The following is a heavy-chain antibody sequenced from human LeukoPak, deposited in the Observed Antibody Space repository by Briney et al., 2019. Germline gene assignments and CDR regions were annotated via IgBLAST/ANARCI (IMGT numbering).Heavy chain of an antibody. J-gene: IGHJ4*02. CDR2: INTDGSYT. V-gene: IGHV3-74*01. Sequence: PGGSLRLSCAASGFTFSNYWMHWVRQAPGKGLIWVSRINTDGSYTDYADSVKGRFTISRDNSKNTLCLQMNSLRAKDTAVYYCASSSRSWLSPLDYWGQGTLVTVSS. CDR3: ASSSRSWLSPLDY. CDR1: GFTFSNYW. D-gene: IGHD6-13*01.